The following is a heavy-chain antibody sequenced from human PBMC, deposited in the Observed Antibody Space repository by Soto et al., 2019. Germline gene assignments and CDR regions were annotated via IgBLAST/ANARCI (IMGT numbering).Heavy chain of an antibody. CDR3: ARGLTLPTDPEYYYDSSGYFDY. V-gene: IGHV2-26*01. Sequence: QVTLKESGPVLVKPTETLTLTCTVSGFSLSNARMGVSWIRQPPGKALEWLAHIFSNDEKSYSTSLKSRLTISKDTSKSQVVLTMTNMDPVDTATYYCARGLTLPTDPEYYYDSSGYFDYWGQGTLVTVSS. J-gene: IGHJ4*02. CDR1: GFSLSNARMG. D-gene: IGHD3-22*01. CDR2: IFSNDEK.